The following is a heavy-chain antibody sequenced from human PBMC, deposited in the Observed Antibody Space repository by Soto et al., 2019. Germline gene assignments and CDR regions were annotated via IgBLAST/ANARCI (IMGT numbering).Heavy chain of an antibody. CDR1: GGSISSHY. CDR3: GRHETLHGDYDY. V-gene: IGHV4-59*08. Sequence: PSETLCLTCTVAGGSISSHYWRWIRQPPGKGLEWIGYIYYNVNTNYNPSLKSRVTISVDTSKNQFSLKLSSVTAADTAVYYCGRHETLHGDYDYSGQGTLVTVSS. J-gene: IGHJ4*02. D-gene: IGHD4-17*01. CDR2: IYYNVNT.